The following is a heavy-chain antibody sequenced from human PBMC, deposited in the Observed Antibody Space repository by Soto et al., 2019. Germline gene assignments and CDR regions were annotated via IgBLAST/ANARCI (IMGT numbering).Heavy chain of an antibody. CDR1: GFTFSSYG. J-gene: IGHJ4*02. Sequence: QVQLVESGGGVVQPGRSLRLSCAASGFTFSSYGMHWVRQAPGKGLEWVAVISYDGSNKYYADSVKGRFTISRDNSKNPLYLQMNSLRAEDTAVYYCAKAYGTYYYDSSGYSFDYWGQGTLVTVSS. CDR2: ISYDGSNK. V-gene: IGHV3-30*18. D-gene: IGHD3-22*01. CDR3: AKAYGTYYYDSSGYSFDY.